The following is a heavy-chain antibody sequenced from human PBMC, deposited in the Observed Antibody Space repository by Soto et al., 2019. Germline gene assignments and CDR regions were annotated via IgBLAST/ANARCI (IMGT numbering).Heavy chain of an antibody. D-gene: IGHD4-17*01. J-gene: IGHJ4*02. CDR2: SSAYNGKT. Sequence: QGQLVQSGAEVKKPGASVKVSCKASGYTFTMYGITWVRQAPGQGLEWMGWSSAYNGKTDYAEKFQGRVAMTTDSSTPTAYMELRSLRSDDTAVYYWARLHRYGAHPPDYWGQGTPVIVSS. CDR1: GYTFTMYG. V-gene: IGHV1-18*01. CDR3: ARLHRYGAHPPDY.